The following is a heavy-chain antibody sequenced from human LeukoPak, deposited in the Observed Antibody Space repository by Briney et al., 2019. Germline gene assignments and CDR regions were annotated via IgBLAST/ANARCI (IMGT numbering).Heavy chain of an antibody. J-gene: IGHJ4*02. CDR1: GYTFTSFY. CDR2: INPSGGST. CDR3: ARVGGYDYGDYWFDY. Sequence: ASVKVSCKASGYTFTSFYMHWVRQAPGQGLEWMGIINPSGGSTSYAQKFQGRVTMTRDTSTSTVYMELSSLRSEDTAVYYCARVGGYDYGDYWFDYCGQGTLVTVSS. D-gene: IGHD4-17*01. V-gene: IGHV1-46*01.